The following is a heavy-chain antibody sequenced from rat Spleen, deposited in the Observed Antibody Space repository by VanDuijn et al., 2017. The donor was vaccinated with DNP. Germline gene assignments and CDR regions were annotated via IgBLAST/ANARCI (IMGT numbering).Heavy chain of an antibody. J-gene: IGHJ3*01. CDR2: ISNGGVNT. D-gene: IGHD1-2*01. Sequence: EVQLVESGGGLMQPGRSMKLSCVASGFTFSHYYMAWVRQAPTKALEWVASISNGGVNTSYRDSVKGRFTISRDDAKNTLYLQMNSLRSEDTATYYCAARYSSSWFAYWGQGTLVTVSS. V-gene: IGHV5-25*01. CDR3: AARYSSSWFAY. CDR1: GFTFSHYY.